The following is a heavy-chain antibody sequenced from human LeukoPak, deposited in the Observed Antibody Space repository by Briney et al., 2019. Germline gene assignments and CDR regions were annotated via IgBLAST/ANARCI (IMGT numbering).Heavy chain of an antibody. CDR1: GFTFSSYW. J-gene: IGHJ3*02. D-gene: IGHD6-6*01. CDR2: IKQDGSEK. Sequence: PGGSLRLSCAASGFTFSSYWMSWVRQAPGKGLEWVANIKQDGSEKYYVDSVKGRFTISRDNAKNSLYLQMNSLRAEDTAVYYCARDRRFSSSYDSPDAFDIWGQGTMVTVSS. V-gene: IGHV3-7*01. CDR3: ARDRRFSSSYDSPDAFDI.